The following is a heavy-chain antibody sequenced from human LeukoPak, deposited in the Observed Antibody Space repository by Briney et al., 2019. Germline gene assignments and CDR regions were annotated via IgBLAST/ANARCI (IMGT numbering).Heavy chain of an antibody. CDR3: AKGTIAAAGLIMAWFDP. V-gene: IGHV3-23*01. Sequence: PGGSLRLSCASSGFTFSSYAMSWVRQAPGKGLEWVSAISGSGGSTYYADSVKGRFTISRDNSKNTLYLQMNSLRAEDTAVYYCAKGTIAAAGLIMAWFDPWGQGTLVTVSS. J-gene: IGHJ5*02. CDR1: GFTFSSYA. CDR2: ISGSGGST. D-gene: IGHD6-13*01.